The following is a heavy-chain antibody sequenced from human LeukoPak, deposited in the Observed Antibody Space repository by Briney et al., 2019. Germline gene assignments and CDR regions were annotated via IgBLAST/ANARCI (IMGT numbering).Heavy chain of an antibody. CDR1: GYTFTSYG. Sequence: ASVKVSCKASGYTFTSYGISWVRQAPGQGLEWMGWISAYNGNTNYAQKLQGRVTMTTDTSTSTAYMELRSLRSDDTAVYYCARDRRPGIAVAGTGNAFDPWGQGTLVTVSS. J-gene: IGHJ5*02. V-gene: IGHV1-18*01. D-gene: IGHD6-19*01. CDR3: ARDRRPGIAVAGTGNAFDP. CDR2: ISAYNGNT.